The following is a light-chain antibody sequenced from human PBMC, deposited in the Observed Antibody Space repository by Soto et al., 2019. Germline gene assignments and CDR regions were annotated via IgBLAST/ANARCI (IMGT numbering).Light chain of an antibody. CDR1: QSVSNN. CDR3: QQRTNWPLT. Sequence: IVMTQSPASLSVSPGERATLSCRASQSVSNNLAWYQQKPGQAPRLLIYDASNRATGVPARFSGTGSGTDFTLTISSLEPEDFAVYYCQQRTNWPLTFGGGTKVDIK. CDR2: DAS. V-gene: IGKV3-11*01. J-gene: IGKJ4*01.